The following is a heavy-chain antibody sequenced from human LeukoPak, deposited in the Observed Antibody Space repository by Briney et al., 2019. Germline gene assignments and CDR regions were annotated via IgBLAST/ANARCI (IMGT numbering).Heavy chain of an antibody. D-gene: IGHD3-10*01. CDR1: GGSFSGYY. V-gene: IGHV4-34*12. Sequence: SETLSLTCAVYGGSFSGYYWSWIRQPPGKGLEWIGEIIHSGNTNYNPSLKSRVTISLDTSKNQFSLKLSSVTAADTAVYYCARRKYYYGSGSYRYYNYYMDVWDKGTTVTISS. CDR2: IIHSGNT. J-gene: IGHJ6*03. CDR3: ARRKYYYGSGSYRYYNYYMDV.